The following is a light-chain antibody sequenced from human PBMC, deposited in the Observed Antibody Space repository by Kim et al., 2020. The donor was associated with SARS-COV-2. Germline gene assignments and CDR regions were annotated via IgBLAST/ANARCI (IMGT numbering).Light chain of an antibody. V-gene: IGKV1-8*01. Sequence: AIRMTQSPSSFSASTGDRVTITCRASQGISSYLAWYQQKPGKAPKLLICAASTLQSGVPSRFSGSGSGTDFTLTISCLQSEDFATYYCQQYYSYPPTFGQGTKLEI. CDR3: QQYYSYPPT. CDR1: QGISSY. J-gene: IGKJ2*01. CDR2: AAS.